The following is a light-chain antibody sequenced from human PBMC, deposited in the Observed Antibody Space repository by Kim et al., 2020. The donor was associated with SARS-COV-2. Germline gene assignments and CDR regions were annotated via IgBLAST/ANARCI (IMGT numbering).Light chain of an antibody. CDR2: SNN. CDR1: RSNIGSNT. V-gene: IGLV1-44*01. CDR3: AAWDDSLNGWV. Sequence: GQRVTISCSGSRSNIGSNTVNWYQLLPGKAPKLLIYSNNQRPSGVPDRFSGSKSGTSASLAISGLQSEDEADYYCAAWDDSLNGWVFGGGTQLTVL. J-gene: IGLJ3*02.